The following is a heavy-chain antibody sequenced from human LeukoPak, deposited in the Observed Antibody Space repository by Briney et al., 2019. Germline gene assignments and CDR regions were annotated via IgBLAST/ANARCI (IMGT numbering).Heavy chain of an antibody. CDR1: GFTFSSYA. J-gene: IGHJ4*02. V-gene: IGHV3-23*01. D-gene: IGHD3-10*01. CDR3: AKDPRRLARGVIIIEPYYFDY. Sequence: PGGSLRLSCAASGFTFSSYAMSWVRQAPGKGLEWVSAISGSGGSTYYADSVKGRFTISRDNSKNTLYLQMNSLRAEDTAVYYCAKDPRRLARGVIIIEPYYFDYWGQGTLVTVSS. CDR2: ISGSGGST.